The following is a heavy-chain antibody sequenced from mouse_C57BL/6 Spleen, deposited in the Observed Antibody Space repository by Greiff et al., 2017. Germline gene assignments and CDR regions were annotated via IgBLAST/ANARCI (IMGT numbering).Heavy chain of an antibody. D-gene: IGHD1-1*01. V-gene: IGHV4-1*01. J-gene: IGHJ1*03. CDR2: INPDSSTI. CDR3: ARPSYYYGSSYWYFDV. CDR1: GIDFSRYW. Sequence: EVKLLESGGGLVQPGGSLKLSCAASGIDFSRYWMSWVRRAPGKGLEWIGEINPDSSTINYAPSLKDKFIISRDNAKNTLYLQMSKVRSEDTALYYCARPSYYYGSSYWYFDVWGTGTTVTVSS.